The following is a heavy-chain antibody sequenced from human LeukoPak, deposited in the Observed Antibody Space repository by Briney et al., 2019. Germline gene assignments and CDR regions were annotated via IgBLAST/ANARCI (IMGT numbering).Heavy chain of an antibody. CDR2: IRSSSTYT. Sequence: GGSLRLSCAASGFTFSDYYMNWIRQAPGKGLECVSYIRSSSTYTGYADSVKGRFTISRDNTKNSLYLQMNSLRVEDTAVYYCARDRGNSGYDPFDYWGQGTLVTVSS. V-gene: IGHV3-11*06. CDR1: GFTFSDYY. D-gene: IGHD5-12*01. CDR3: ARDRGNSGYDPFDY. J-gene: IGHJ4*02.